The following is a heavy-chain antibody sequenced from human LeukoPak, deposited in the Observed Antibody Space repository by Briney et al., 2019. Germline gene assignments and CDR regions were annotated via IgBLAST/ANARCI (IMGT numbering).Heavy chain of an antibody. CDR2: TYYSGST. Sequence: PSETLSLTCTVSGGSISSYYWSWIRQPPGKGLEWIGYTYYSGSTNCNPSLKSRVTISVDTSKNQFSLKLSSVTAADTAVYYCARRGGSGWYFDYWGQGTLVTVSS. CDR3: ARRGGSGWYFDY. CDR1: GGSISSYY. V-gene: IGHV4-59*01. D-gene: IGHD6-19*01. J-gene: IGHJ4*02.